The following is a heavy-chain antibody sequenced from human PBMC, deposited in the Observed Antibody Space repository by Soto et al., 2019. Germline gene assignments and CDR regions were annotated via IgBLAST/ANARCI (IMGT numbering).Heavy chain of an antibody. CDR1: GAALNSGNYY. Sequence: SETLSLTCSVSGAALNSGNYYWSWIRQVPGKGLEWIGHIYVTGAVDYNPSLRDRITISQDTSERQFSLNLRLVTAADTAVYYCARLSIATNQYKWLGPWRQGTLVTVSS. CDR3: ARLSIATNQYKWLGP. D-gene: IGHD3-3*02. CDR2: IYVTGAV. J-gene: IGHJ5*02. V-gene: IGHV4-31*03.